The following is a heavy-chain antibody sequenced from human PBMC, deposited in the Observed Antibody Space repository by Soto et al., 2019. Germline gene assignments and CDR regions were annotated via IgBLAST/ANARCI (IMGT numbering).Heavy chain of an antibody. CDR2: INAGNGNT. D-gene: IGHD6-19*01. CDR1: GYTFTSYA. Sequence: GASVKVSCKASGYTFTSYAMHWVRQAPGQRLEWMGWINAGNGNTKYSQKFQGRVTITRDTSASTAYMELGSLRSEDTAVYYCARKSGYSSGWWGGPYYFDYWGQGTLVTVSS. J-gene: IGHJ4*02. CDR3: ARKSGYSSGWWGGPYYFDY. V-gene: IGHV1-3*01.